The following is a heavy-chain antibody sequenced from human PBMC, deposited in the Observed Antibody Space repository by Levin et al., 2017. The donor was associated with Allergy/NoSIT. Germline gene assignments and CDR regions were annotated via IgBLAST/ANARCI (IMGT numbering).Heavy chain of an antibody. D-gene: IGHD2-15*01. Sequence: LSLPCAASGFTFSSYAMSWVRQAPGKGLEWVSAISGSGGSTYYADSVKGRFTISRDNSKNTLYLQMNSLRAEDTAVYYCAKTPIVVVVAATPPYFDHWGQGTLVTVSS. V-gene: IGHV3-23*01. CDR2: ISGSGGST. CDR1: GFTFSSYA. CDR3: AKTPIVVVVAATPPYFDH. J-gene: IGHJ4*02.